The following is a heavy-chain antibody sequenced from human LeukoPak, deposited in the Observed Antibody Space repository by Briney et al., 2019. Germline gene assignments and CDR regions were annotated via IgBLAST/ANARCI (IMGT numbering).Heavy chain of an antibody. D-gene: IGHD3-3*01. CDR1: GYTFTSYG. J-gene: IGHJ6*02. Sequence: ASVKVSCKASGYTFTSYGISWVRQAPGQGLEWMGWISAYNGNTNYAQKLQGRVTMTTDTSTSTAYMELRSLRSDDTAVYYCARDTIFGVVTYYYYGMDVWGQGTTVTVSS. V-gene: IGHV1-18*01. CDR3: ARDTIFGVVTYYYYGMDV. CDR2: ISAYNGNT.